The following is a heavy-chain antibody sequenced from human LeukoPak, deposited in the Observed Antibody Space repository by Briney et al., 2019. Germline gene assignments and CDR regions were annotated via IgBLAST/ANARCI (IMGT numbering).Heavy chain of an antibody. Sequence: GASVKVSCKASGYTFTSYGISWVRQAPGQGLEWMGWICAYNGNTNYAQKLQGRVTMTTDTSTSTAYMELRSLRSDDTAVYYCARVIFGDYGYLRWGAFDIWGQGTMVTVSS. J-gene: IGHJ3*02. V-gene: IGHV1-18*01. D-gene: IGHD3-10*01. CDR1: GYTFTSYG. CDR3: ARVIFGDYGYLRWGAFDI. CDR2: ICAYNGNT.